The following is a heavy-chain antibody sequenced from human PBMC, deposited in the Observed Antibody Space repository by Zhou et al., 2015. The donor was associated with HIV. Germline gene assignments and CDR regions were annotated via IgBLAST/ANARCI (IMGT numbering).Heavy chain of an antibody. D-gene: IGHD4-17*01. CDR3: AIQTTTVTVYFDY. CDR1: GGTFNSNA. V-gene: IGHV1-69*12. CDR2: LVPIFGTA. Sequence: QVQLLQSGAEVKKPGSSVKVSCKASGGTFNSNAISWVRQAPGQGLEWMGGLVPIFGTANYAQKFQGRVTITADESTSTAYMELSSLRSEDTAVYYCAIQTTTVTVYFDYWGQGTLVTVSS. J-gene: IGHJ4*02.